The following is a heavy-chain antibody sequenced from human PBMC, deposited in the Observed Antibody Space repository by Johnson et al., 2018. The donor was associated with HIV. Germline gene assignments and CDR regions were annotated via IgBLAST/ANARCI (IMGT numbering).Heavy chain of an antibody. CDR2: IKQGGSEK. D-gene: IGHD7-27*01. Sequence: MLLVESGGGLVQPGGSLRLSCAASGFTFSSYWMSWVRQAPGKGLELVANIKQGGSEKYFVDSLKGRFIISRDNAKNSLYLQMNSLRAGDTAVYYCARGGVTGEDHAFDIWGQGTMVTVSS. J-gene: IGHJ3*02. CDR1: GFTFSSYW. CDR3: ARGGVTGEDHAFDI. V-gene: IGHV3-7*02.